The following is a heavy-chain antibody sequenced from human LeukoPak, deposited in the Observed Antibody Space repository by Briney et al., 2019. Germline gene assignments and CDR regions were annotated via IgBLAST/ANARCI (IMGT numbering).Heavy chain of an antibody. Sequence: GGSLRLSCAASGFTFSSYSMNWVRQAPGKGLEWVSYISSSSSTIYYADSVKGRFTISRDNAKNSLYLRMNSLRDEDTAVYYCARDRSPYESSAYYLDYWGQGTLVTVSS. J-gene: IGHJ4*02. CDR2: ISSSSSTI. CDR3: ARDRSPYESSAYYLDY. V-gene: IGHV3-48*02. CDR1: GFTFSSYS. D-gene: IGHD3-22*01.